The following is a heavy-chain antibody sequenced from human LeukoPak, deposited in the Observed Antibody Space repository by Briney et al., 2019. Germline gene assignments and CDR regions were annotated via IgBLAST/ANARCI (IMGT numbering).Heavy chain of an antibody. CDR2: LSGSGGST. Sequence: PGGSLRLSCAASGFTFSRYAMSWVRQAPGKGLEWVSGLSGSGGSTTYADSVKGRFTISRDNSKNTLYPQMNSLRAEDTAVYYCAKDYEGYGSRIYYRWFDPWGQGTLVTISS. CDR1: GFTFSRYA. J-gene: IGHJ5*02. D-gene: IGHD3-10*01. V-gene: IGHV3-23*01. CDR3: AKDYEGYGSRIYYRWFDP.